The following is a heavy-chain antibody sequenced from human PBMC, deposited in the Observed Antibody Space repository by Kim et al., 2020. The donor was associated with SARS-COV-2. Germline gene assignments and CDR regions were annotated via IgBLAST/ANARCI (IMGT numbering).Heavy chain of an antibody. D-gene: IGHD2-8*02. J-gene: IGHJ6*02. CDR2: INHSGST. CDR1: GGSFSGYY. Sequence: SETLSLTCAVYGGSFSGYYWSWIRQPPGKGLEWIGEINHSGSTNYNPSLKSRVTISVDTSKNQFSLKLSSVTAADTAVYYCASLGILSWYGPSYYGMDVWGQGTTVTVSS. V-gene: IGHV4-34*01. CDR3: ASLGILSWYGPSYYGMDV.